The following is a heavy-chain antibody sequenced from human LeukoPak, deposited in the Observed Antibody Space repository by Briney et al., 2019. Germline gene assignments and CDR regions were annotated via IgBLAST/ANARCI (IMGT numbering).Heavy chain of an antibody. Sequence: GGSLRLSCAASGFTLGRYWMHWFRQAPGTGLVWVARSNSDGKVTDYADSVRGRFTTSRDNTKNTVYLQMSSLRAEDTGVYYCARDHHDFWSGYPNYWGQGTLVIVSS. CDR2: SNSDGKVT. D-gene: IGHD3-3*01. CDR3: ARDHHDFWSGYPNY. V-gene: IGHV3-74*01. CDR1: GFTLGRYW. J-gene: IGHJ4*02.